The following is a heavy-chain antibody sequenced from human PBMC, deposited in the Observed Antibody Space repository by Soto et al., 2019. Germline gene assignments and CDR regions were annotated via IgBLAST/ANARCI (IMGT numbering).Heavy chain of an antibody. CDR3: ARTIVAAGGRRYFDL. V-gene: IGHV3-11*05. Sequence: QVLLVESGGGLVKPGGSLRLSCAASGFTFSDYYMSWIRQAPGKGLEWVSYINSSSSYTNYADSVKGRFTISRDNAKNSLYLQMNSLRAEDTAVYYCARTIVAAGGRRYFDLWGRGTLVTVSS. J-gene: IGHJ2*01. CDR2: INSSSSYT. CDR1: GFTFSDYY. D-gene: IGHD6-13*01.